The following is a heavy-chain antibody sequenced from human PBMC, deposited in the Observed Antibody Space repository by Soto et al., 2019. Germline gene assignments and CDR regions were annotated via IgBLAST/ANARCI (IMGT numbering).Heavy chain of an antibody. CDR3: VRIRYQLPSSVLWLDP. V-gene: IGHV4-34*01. D-gene: IGHD3-16*01. CDR2: INHVGGT. J-gene: IGHJ5*02. Sequence: SGTLSLTCAFYGGFLSESYWTWIRQPPGKGLEWIGEINHVGGTNYNPSLKSRVTMSVDTSQNQFSLRLISVTAADTAMYFCVRIRYQLPSSVLWLDPWGQGTPVTVSS. CDR1: GGFLSESY.